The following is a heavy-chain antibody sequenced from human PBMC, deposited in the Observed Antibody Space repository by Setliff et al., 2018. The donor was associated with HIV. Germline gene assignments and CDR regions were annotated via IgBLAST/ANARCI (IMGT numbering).Heavy chain of an antibody. J-gene: IGHJ4*02. V-gene: IGHV4-39*01. CDR3: ARGKGGLVGPAEFDY. Sequence: SETLSLTCTASGGSMSSSSYYWGWIRQTPDKGLEWIGIIYYSGATYYNPSLTSRVTISVDTSRNQFSLKLRSVTAADTAIYFCARGKGGLVGPAEFDYWGPGTLVTVSS. D-gene: IGHD1-26*01. CDR2: IYYSGAT. CDR1: GGSMSSSSYY.